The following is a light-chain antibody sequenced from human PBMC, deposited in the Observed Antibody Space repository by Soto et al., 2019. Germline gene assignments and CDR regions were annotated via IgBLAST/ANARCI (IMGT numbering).Light chain of an antibody. Sequence: QSVLTQPPSASGSPGQSVTISCTGTSSDVGSYNYVSWYQQHPGKAPKVIIYEVAKRPSGVPDRFSGSKSGNTASLTVSGLQAEDEADYYCSSYAGSNVVFGGGTKVTVL. J-gene: IGLJ2*01. CDR1: SSDVGSYNY. CDR3: SSYAGSNVV. CDR2: EVA. V-gene: IGLV2-8*01.